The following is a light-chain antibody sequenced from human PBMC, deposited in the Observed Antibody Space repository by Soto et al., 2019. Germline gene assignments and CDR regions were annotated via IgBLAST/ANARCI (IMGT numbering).Light chain of an antibody. CDR2: DAS. Sequence: EIVLTQSPATLSLSPGERATLSCRASQSVSSYSAWYQQKPGQAPRLLIYDASNRATGIPARFSGSGSGTDFTLTISSLEPEDFAVYYCQQRSNWSLTFGGGTKVEIK. CDR3: QQRSNWSLT. CDR1: QSVSSY. J-gene: IGKJ4*01. V-gene: IGKV3-11*01.